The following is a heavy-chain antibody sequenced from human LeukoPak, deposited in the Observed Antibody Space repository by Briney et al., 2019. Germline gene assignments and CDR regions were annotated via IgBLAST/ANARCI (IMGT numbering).Heavy chain of an antibody. CDR1: GGSISSYY. Sequence: PSETLSLTCTVPGGSISSYYWSWIRQPPGKGLEWVGYIYYSGSTNYNPSLKSRVTISVDTSKNQFSLKLSSVTAADTAVYYCARDRIAAAGTSYFDYWGQGTLVTVSS. CDR2: IYYSGST. D-gene: IGHD6-13*01. J-gene: IGHJ4*02. V-gene: IGHV4-59*12. CDR3: ARDRIAAAGTSYFDY.